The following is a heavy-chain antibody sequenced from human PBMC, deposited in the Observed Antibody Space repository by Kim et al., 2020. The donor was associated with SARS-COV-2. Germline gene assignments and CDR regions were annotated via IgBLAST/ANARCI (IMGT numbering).Heavy chain of an antibody. J-gene: IGHJ4*02. CDR3: ARQFRGMSIRFLGLDDFDS. V-gene: IGHV4-39*01. CDR1: GGSISSSCYY. D-gene: IGHD3-3*01. Sequence: SETLSLTCTVSGGSISSSCYYWVRHRPPHGLGLDWIISYYWTGSTYYNPSLKSPFTISVDTSKNQFSLKLSSVTAADTALYYCARQFRGMSIRFLGLDDFDSWGQGTLVTVSS. CDR2: YYWTGST.